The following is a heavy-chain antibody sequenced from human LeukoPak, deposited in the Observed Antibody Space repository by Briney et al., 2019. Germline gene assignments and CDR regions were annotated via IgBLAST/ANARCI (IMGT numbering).Heavy chain of an antibody. CDR3: GTHDYGDYGDFDY. CDR1: GFTSSSYG. D-gene: IGHD4-17*01. CDR2: ISYDGSNK. J-gene: IGHJ4*02. Sequence: GGSLRLSCAASGFTSSSYGMHWVRQAPGKGLEWVAVISYDGSNKYYADSVKGRFTISRDNSKNTLYLQMNSLRAEDTAVYYCGTHDYGDYGDFDYWGQGTLVTVSS. V-gene: IGHV3-30*03.